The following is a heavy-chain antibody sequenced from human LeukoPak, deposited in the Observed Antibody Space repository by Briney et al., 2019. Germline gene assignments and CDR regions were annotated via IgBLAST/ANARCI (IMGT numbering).Heavy chain of an antibody. CDR2: INPSGGST. CDR3: ATIAVAGTWDFDY. D-gene: IGHD6-19*01. V-gene: IGHV1-46*01. CDR1: GYTFTSYY. J-gene: IGHJ4*02. Sequence: ASVKVSFKASGYTFTSYYMHWVRQAPGQGLEWVGIINPSGGSTSYAQKFQGRVTMTRDTSTSTVYMELSSLRSEDTAVYYCATIAVAGTWDFDYWGQGTLVTVSS.